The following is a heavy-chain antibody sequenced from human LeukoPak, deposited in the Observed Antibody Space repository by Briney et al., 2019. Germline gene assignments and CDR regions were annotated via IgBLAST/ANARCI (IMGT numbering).Heavy chain of an antibody. V-gene: IGHV1-18*01. Sequence: GASVKVSCKASGYTFTTYGIIWVRQAPGQGLEWMGWISANNGNTNYAQKFQGRVTMTRDTSISTAYMELSRLRSDDTAVYYCARAIRTGYYYDSSGSDAFDIWGQGTMVTVSS. CDR2: ISANNGNT. CDR3: ARAIRTGYYYDSSGSDAFDI. CDR1: GYTFTTYG. D-gene: IGHD3-22*01. J-gene: IGHJ3*02.